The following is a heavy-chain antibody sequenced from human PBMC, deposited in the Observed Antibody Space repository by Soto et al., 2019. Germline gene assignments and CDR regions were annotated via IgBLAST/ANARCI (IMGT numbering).Heavy chain of an antibody. Sequence: QVQLQQWGAGLLKPSETLSLTCAVYGGSFSGYYWSWIRQPPGKGLEWIGEINHSGSTNYNPSLKSRVTISVDTSKNQFSLKLSTVTAADTAVYYCVRGRLPAAKLWGQGTLVTVSS. V-gene: IGHV4-34*01. CDR2: INHSGST. CDR1: GGSFSGYY. J-gene: IGHJ4*02. D-gene: IGHD2-2*01. CDR3: VRGRLPAAKL.